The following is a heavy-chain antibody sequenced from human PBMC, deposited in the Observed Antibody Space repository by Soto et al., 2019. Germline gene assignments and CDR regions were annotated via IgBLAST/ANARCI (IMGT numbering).Heavy chain of an antibody. CDR2: IIPIFGTA. V-gene: IGHV1-69*13. CDR1: GGTFSSYA. J-gene: IGHJ6*02. CDR3: ASAAVRGVIISSNSHYYYYGMDV. D-gene: IGHD3-10*01. Sequence: GASVKVSCKASGGTFSSYAISWVRQAPGQGLEWMGGIIPIFGTANYAQKFQGRVTITADESTSTAYMELSSLRSEDTAVYYCASAAVRGVIISSNSHYYYYGMDVWGQGTTVTVSS.